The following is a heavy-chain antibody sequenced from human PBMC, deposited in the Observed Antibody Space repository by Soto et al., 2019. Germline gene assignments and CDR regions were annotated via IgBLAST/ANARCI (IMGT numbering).Heavy chain of an antibody. J-gene: IGHJ4*02. CDR2: INHSGST. D-gene: IGHD3-10*01. CDR3: ARDGDGSGSYLLY. Sequence: SETLSLTCAVYGGSFSGYYWSWIRQPPGKGLEWIGEINHSGSTNYNPSLKSRVTISVDTSKNQFSLKLSSVTAADTAVYYCARDGDGSGSYLLYWGQGTLVTVSS. CDR1: GGSFSGYY. V-gene: IGHV4-34*01.